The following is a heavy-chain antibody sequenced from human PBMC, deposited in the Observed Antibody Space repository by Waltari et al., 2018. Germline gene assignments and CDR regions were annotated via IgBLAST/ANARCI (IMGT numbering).Heavy chain of an antibody. V-gene: IGHV3-7*01. CDR3: ASSSSGWSYYYYYYMDV. J-gene: IGHJ6*03. CDR2: IKQDGSEK. D-gene: IGHD6-6*01. CDR1: GFTFSSYW. Sequence: EVQLVESGGGLVQPGGSLRLSCAASGFTFSSYWMSWVRQAPGKGLEWVANIKQDGSEKYYVDSVKGRFTISRDNAKNSLYLQMNSLRAEDTAVYYCASSSSGWSYYYYYYMDVWGKGTTVTVSS.